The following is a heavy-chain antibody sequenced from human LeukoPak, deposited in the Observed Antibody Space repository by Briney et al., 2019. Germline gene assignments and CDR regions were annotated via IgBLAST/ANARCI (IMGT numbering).Heavy chain of an antibody. Sequence: GASVKVSCKASGYTFTSYYMHWVRQAPGQGLEWMGIINPSGGSTSYAQKFQGRVTMTRDTSTSTVYMELSGLRSDDTAVYYCARRDYGDLRFDPWGQGTLVTVSS. V-gene: IGHV1-46*01. CDR2: INPSGGST. CDR3: ARRDYGDLRFDP. D-gene: IGHD4-17*01. CDR1: GYTFTSYY. J-gene: IGHJ5*02.